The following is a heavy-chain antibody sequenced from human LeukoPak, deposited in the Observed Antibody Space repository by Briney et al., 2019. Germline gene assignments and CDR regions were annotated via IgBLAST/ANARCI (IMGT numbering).Heavy chain of an antibody. D-gene: IGHD4-23*01. J-gene: IGHJ6*02. V-gene: IGHV5-51*01. CDR1: GYSFTSYW. CDR2: IYPGDSDT. Sequence: GESLKISCKGSGYSFTSYWIGWVRQMPGKGLEWMGIIYPGDSDTRYSPSFQGQVTISADKSISTAYLQLSSLKASDTAMYYCARLFYGGNLPREGMDVWGQGTTVTVSS. CDR3: ARLFYGGNLPREGMDV.